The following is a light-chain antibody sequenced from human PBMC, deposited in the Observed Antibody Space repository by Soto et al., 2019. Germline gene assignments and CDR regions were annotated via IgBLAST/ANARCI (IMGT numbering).Light chain of an antibody. CDR1: QGISSY. V-gene: IGKV1-9*01. CDR3: QQLNSYPYT. Sequence: DIPLTQSPSFLSASVGDRVTITCRASQGISSYLAWYQQKPGKAPKLLIYSASTLQSGVPSSLSGSGSGAEFTHTISSLQPEDFATYYCQQLNSYPYTFGQGTKLEIK. CDR2: SAS. J-gene: IGKJ2*01.